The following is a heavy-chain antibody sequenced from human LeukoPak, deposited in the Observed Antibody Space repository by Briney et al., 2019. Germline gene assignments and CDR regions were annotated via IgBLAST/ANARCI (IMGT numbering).Heavy chain of an antibody. Sequence: PGRSLRLSCAASGFTFSSYGMHWVRQVPGKGLEWVAVIWYDGSNKYYADSVKGRFTISRDNSKNTLYLQMNSLRAEDTAVYYCAREGSGWYDYWGQGTLVTVSS. CDR3: AREGSGWYDY. J-gene: IGHJ4*02. CDR1: GFTFSSYG. D-gene: IGHD6-19*01. V-gene: IGHV3-33*01. CDR2: IWYDGSNK.